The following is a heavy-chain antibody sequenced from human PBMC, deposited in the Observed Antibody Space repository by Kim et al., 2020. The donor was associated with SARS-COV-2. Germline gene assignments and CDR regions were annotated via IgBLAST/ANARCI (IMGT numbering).Heavy chain of an antibody. J-gene: IGHJ4*02. V-gene: IGHV1-18*04. CDR3: ARLGIIAAAGGDFDY. D-gene: IGHD6-13*01. CDR2: ISAYNGNT. CDR1: GYTFTSYG. Sequence: ASVKVSCKASGYTFTSYGISWVRQAPGQGLEWMGWISAYNGNTNYAQKLQGRVTMTTDTSTSTAYMELRSLRSDDTAVYYCARLGIIAAAGGDFDYWGQGTLVTVSS.